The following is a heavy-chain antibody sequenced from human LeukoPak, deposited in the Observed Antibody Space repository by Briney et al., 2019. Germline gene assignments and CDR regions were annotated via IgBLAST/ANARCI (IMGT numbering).Heavy chain of an antibody. Sequence: SETLSLTCTVSGGSISSYYWSWVRQPAGKGLEWLGRIYTSGSNNYNPSLKTGATMSVDTSKNQFSLKLSSVAAADTAVYCCARDQAIYDFWSGSYYYYYYMDVWGKGTTVTVSS. V-gene: IGHV4-4*07. CDR3: ARDQAIYDFWSGSYYYYYYMDV. D-gene: IGHD3-3*01. J-gene: IGHJ6*03. CDR2: IYTSGSN. CDR1: GGSISSYY.